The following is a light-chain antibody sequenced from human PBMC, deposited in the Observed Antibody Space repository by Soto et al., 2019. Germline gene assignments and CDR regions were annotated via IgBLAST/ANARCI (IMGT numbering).Light chain of an antibody. CDR1: QGSNNY. Sequence: VIWITQSPSLISASAGDRVTISCRMSQGSNNYLAWYQQKPGKAPELLIYGASTLQSGVPSRFTGSGSGTDFTLTITSLQSEDFATYYCQQYHSFPVGFGHGTKVEIK. V-gene: IGKV1D-8*01. CDR2: GAS. J-gene: IGKJ1*01. CDR3: QQYHSFPVG.